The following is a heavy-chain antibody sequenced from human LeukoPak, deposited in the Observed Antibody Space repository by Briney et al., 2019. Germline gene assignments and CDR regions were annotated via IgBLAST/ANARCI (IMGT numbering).Heavy chain of an antibody. CDR1: GFTFSSYG. V-gene: IGHV3-30*03. D-gene: IGHD6-13*01. CDR2: ISYDGSNK. Sequence: GGSLRLSCAASGFTFSSYGMHWVRQAPGKGLEWVAVISYDGSNKYYADSVKGRFTISRDNSKNTLYLQMNSLRAEDTAVYYCARGYGAAAATGAFQHWGQGTLVTVSS. J-gene: IGHJ1*01. CDR3: ARGYGAAAATGAFQH.